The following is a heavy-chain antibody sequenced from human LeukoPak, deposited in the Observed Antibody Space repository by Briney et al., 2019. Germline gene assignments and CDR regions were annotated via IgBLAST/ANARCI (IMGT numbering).Heavy chain of an antibody. J-gene: IGHJ4*02. CDR2: INPNSGGT. CDR1: GYTFTGYY. D-gene: IGHD3-10*01. V-gene: IGHV1-2*02. CDR3: ARDPQLLWFGELATYYFGY. Sequence: GASVKVSCKASGYTFTGYYMHWVRQAPGQGLEWMGWINPNSGGTNYAQKFQGRVTMTRDTSISTAYMELSRLRSDDTAVYYCARDPQLLWFGELATYYFGYWGQGTLVTVSS.